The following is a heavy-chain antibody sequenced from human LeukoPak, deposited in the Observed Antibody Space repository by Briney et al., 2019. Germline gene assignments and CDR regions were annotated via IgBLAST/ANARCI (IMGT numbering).Heavy chain of an antibody. D-gene: IGHD2-2*02. V-gene: IGHV4-38-2*02. J-gene: IGHJ6*04. CDR3: ARERGYCSSTSCYTHVDV. CDR1: GYSISSGYY. Sequence: PSETLSLTCTVSGYSISSGYYWGWIRQPPGKGLEWIGSIYHSGSTYYNPSLKGRVTISVDTSKNQFSLKLSSVTAADTAVYYCARERGYCSSTSCYTHVDVWGKGTTVTVSS. CDR2: IYHSGST.